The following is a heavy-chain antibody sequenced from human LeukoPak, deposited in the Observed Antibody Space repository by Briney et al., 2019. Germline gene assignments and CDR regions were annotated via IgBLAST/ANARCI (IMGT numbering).Heavy chain of an antibody. CDR2: INTNSGGT. CDR3: ARLNSGNLRGILY. V-gene: IGHV1-2*02. Sequence: ASVKVSCKAPGYMFTAYYINWVRQSPGLGLEWLGWINTNSGGTTYAQRFQGRVTMTSDTSTSTAYLELNGLRSDDTAVYFCARLNSGNLRGILYWGQGSLVTVSS. J-gene: IGHJ4*02. CDR1: GYMFTAYY. D-gene: IGHD3-10*01.